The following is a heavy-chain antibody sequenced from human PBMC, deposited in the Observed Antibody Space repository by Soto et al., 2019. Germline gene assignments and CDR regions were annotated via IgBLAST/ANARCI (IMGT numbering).Heavy chain of an antibody. J-gene: IGHJ4*02. V-gene: IGHV3-48*01. D-gene: IGHD2-8*02. CDR1: GFTFSTYS. Sequence: EVQVVESGGGLVQLGGSLRLSCAASGFTFSTYSMNWVRQAPGKGLEWVSYISSTGNTIYYPDSVKGRFTISRDTAKKSLYLQMNSLRAEDTAVYYCARSGYFDYWGQGTLVTVSS. CDR3: ARSGYFDY. CDR2: ISSTGNTI.